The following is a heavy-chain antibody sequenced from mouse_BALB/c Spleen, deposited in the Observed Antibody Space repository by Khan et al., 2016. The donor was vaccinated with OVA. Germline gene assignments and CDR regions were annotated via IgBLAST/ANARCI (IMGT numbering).Heavy chain of an antibody. J-gene: IGHJ2*01. CDR1: GYSITSDYA. Sequence: VQLKQSGPGLVKPSQSLSLTCTVTGYSITSDYAWNWIRQFPGNKLEWMGYISYSGNTNYNPSLKSRISITRDTSQNQFFLQLNSVTTEDTATYYCARVYGEDFDYWGQGTTLTVSS. V-gene: IGHV3-2*02. D-gene: IGHD1-1*01. CDR3: ARVYGEDFDY. CDR2: ISYSGNT.